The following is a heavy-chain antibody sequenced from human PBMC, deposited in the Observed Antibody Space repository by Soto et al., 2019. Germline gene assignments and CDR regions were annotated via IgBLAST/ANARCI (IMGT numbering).Heavy chain of an antibody. Sequence: PPDTRALTCPLAGVSISNYDLSWIRPPAGKGLEWIGRIYTSGNTNYNPSLKGRVTMSVDMSKNQFSLKLSSVAAADTAVYYCARDDNGDNGRAFDPWGQGTLVTVSS. J-gene: IGHJ5*02. V-gene: IGHV4-4*07. CDR3: ARDDNGDNGRAFDP. D-gene: IGHD4-17*01. CDR1: GVSISNYD. CDR2: IYTSGNT.